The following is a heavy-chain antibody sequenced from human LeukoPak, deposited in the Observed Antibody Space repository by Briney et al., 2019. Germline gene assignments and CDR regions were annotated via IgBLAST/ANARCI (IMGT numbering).Heavy chain of an antibody. CDR2: MNPNSGNT. CDR1: GYTFTGYF. D-gene: IGHD6-19*01. CDR3: ARTRVQQWLTD. Sequence: ASVKVSCKASGYTFTGYFMHWVRQATGQGLEWMGWMNPNSGNTGYAQKFQGRVTMTRNTSISTAYMELSSLRSEDTAVYYCARTRVQQWLTDWGQGTLVTVSS. J-gene: IGHJ4*02. V-gene: IGHV1-8*02.